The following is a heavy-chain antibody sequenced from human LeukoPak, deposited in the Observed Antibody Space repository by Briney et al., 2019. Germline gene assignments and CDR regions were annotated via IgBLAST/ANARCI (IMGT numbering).Heavy chain of an antibody. V-gene: IGHV4-34*01. CDR2: INHSGST. J-gene: IGHJ3*02. D-gene: IGHD5-18*01. Sequence: PSETLSLTCAVYGGSFSGYYWSWIRQPPGKGLEWIGEINHSGSTNYNPSLKSRVTISVDTSKNQFSLKLSSVTAADTAVYYCARDNTAMARGAFDIWGQGTMVTVSS. CDR1: GGSFSGYY. CDR3: ARDNTAMARGAFDI.